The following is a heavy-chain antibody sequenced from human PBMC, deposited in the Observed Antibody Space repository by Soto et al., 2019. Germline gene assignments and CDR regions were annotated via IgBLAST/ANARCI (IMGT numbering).Heavy chain of an antibody. CDR1: GGTFSSYA. V-gene: IGHV1-69*06. CDR2: IIPIFGTA. D-gene: IGHD6-19*01. J-gene: IGHJ4*02. Sequence: SVKVSCKASGGTFSSYAISWVRQAPGQGLEWMGGIIPIFGTANYAQKFQGRVTITADKSTSTAYMELSSLRSEDTAVYYCAAHVPEAVAAHLYWGQGTLVTVSS. CDR3: AAHVPEAVAAHLY.